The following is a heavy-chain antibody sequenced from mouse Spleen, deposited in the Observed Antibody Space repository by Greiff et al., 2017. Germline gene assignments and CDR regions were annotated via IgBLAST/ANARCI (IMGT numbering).Heavy chain of an antibody. J-gene: IGHJ2*01. V-gene: IGHV5-12-1*01. CDR2: ISSGGGST. CDR1: GFAFSSYD. CDR3: ARHLTPYFDY. D-gene: IGHD4-1*01. Sequence: EVMLVESGGGLVKPGGSLKLSCAASGFAFSSYDMSWVRQTPEKRLEWVAYISSGGGSTYYPDTVKGRFTISRDNAKNTLYLQMSSLKSEDTAMYYCARHLTPYFDYWGQGTTLTVSS.